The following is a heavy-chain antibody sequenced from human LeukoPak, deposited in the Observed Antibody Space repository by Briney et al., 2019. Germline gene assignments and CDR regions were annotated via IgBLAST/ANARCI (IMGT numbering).Heavy chain of an antibody. CDR1: GFTFSSYS. Sequence: PGGSLRLSCAASGFTFSSYSMNWVRQAPGKGLEWVSSISSSSSYIYYADSVKGRFTISRDNAKNTLYLQMNSLRAEDTAVYYCAKSGASSNYWGQGTLVTVSS. D-gene: IGHD5-12*01. CDR2: ISSSSSYI. J-gene: IGHJ4*02. V-gene: IGHV3-21*01. CDR3: AKSGASSNY.